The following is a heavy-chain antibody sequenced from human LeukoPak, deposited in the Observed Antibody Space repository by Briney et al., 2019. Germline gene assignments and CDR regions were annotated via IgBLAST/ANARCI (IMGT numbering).Heavy chain of an antibody. J-gene: IGHJ4*02. Sequence: SQTLSLTCAISGDSVPSNSAAWNWIRQSPSRGLEWLGRTYYRSKWFYEYALSVKSRITINPDTSKNQFSLQLNSVPPEDTAVYYCARDTVAGNYFGCWGPGTLVSVCS. CDR2: TYYRSKWFY. D-gene: IGHD6-19*01. V-gene: IGHV6-1*01. CDR1: GDSVPSNSAA. CDR3: ARDTVAGNYFGC.